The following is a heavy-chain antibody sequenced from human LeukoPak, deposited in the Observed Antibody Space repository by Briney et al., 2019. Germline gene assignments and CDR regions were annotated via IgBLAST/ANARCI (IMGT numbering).Heavy chain of an antibody. CDR1: GFTFDDYG. CDR2: IKSKTDGGTT. V-gene: IGHV3-15*01. D-gene: IGHD3-16*01. CDR3: TSGLWGGFDY. Sequence: GGSLRLSCAASGFTFDDYGMSWVRQAPGKGLEWVGYIKSKTDGGTTDYAAPLKGRFTISRDDSKNTLYLVTNSLRTEDTAVYYCTSGLWGGFDYWGQGTLVTVSS. J-gene: IGHJ4*02.